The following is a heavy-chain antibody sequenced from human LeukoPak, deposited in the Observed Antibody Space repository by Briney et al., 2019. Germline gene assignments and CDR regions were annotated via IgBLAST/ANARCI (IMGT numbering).Heavy chain of an antibody. Sequence: GGSLRLSCAASGFTFSSYGMHWVRQAPGKGLEWVAVISYDGSNKYYADSVKGRFTISRDNPKNTLYLQMNSLRAEDAAAYYCAKDSLPGVWSGYLDYWGQGTLVTVSS. CDR3: AKDSLPGVWSGYLDY. CDR2: ISYDGSNK. V-gene: IGHV3-30*18. D-gene: IGHD3-3*01. J-gene: IGHJ4*02. CDR1: GFTFSSYG.